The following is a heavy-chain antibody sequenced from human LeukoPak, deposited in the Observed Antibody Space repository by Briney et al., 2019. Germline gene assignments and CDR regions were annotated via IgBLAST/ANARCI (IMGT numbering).Heavy chain of an antibody. CDR2: IYSGGST. CDR1: GFTVSSNY. D-gene: IGHD1-1*01. CDR3: ATTVFDYRLQYYFDY. J-gene: IGHJ4*02. V-gene: IGHV3-53*01. Sequence: PGGSLRLSCAASGFTVSSNYMSWVRQAPGKGLEWISVIYSGGSTYYADSVKGRFTISRDNSKNTLYLQMNSLRAEDTAVYYCATTVFDYRLQYYFDYWGQGTLVTVSS.